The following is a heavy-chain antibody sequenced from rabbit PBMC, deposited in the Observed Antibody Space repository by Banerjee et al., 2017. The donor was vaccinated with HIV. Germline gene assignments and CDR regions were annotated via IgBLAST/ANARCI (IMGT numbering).Heavy chain of an antibody. J-gene: IGHJ4*01. D-gene: IGHD4-2*01. CDR1: GFSFSGSYW. CDR2: IYAGSSGST. Sequence: QQQLEESGGGLVKPGGTLTLTCKASGFSFSGSYWICWVRQAPGKGLEWIACIYAGSSGSTYYASWAKGRFTISKTSSTTVTLQMTSLTAADTATYFCARWAAGTNIDLWGPGTLVTVS. V-gene: IGHV1S45*01. CDR3: ARWAAGTNIDL.